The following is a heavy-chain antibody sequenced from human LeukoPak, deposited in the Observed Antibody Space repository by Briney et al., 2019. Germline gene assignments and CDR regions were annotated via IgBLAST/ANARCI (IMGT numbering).Heavy chain of an antibody. CDR2: INHSGST. CDR3: ARGSVNYCSSTSCSGAFNI. V-gene: IGHV4-34*01. D-gene: IGHD2-2*01. J-gene: IGHJ3*02. Sequence: SETLSLTCAVYGGSFSGYYWSWIRQPPGKGLEWIGEINHSGSTNYNPSLKSRVTISVDTSKNQFSLKLSSVTAADTAVYYCARGSVNYCSSTSCSGAFNIWGQGTMVTVSS. CDR1: GGSFSGYY.